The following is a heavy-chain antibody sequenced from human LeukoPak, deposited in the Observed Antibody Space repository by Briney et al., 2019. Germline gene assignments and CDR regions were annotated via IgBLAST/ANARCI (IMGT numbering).Heavy chain of an antibody. V-gene: IGHV3-48*03. CDR3: ARGGGDCTNGVCYNYWYFDL. CDR1: GFTFSSYE. Sequence: PGGSLRLSCAASGFTFSSYEMNWVRQAPGKGLEWVSYVSSSGSTIYYADSVKGRFTISRDNAKNSLYLQMNSLRAEDTAVYYCARGGGDCTNGVCYNYWYFDLWGRGTLVTVSS. CDR2: VSSSGSTI. D-gene: IGHD2-8*01. J-gene: IGHJ2*01.